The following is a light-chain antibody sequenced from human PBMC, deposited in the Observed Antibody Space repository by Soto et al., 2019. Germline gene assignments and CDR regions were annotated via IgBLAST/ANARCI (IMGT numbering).Light chain of an antibody. Sequence: DIQMTQSPSTLSASVGDRVTITCRASQGISNWLAWYQQKPGKAPNLLIYDVSSLESGVPSRFSGSGSGTEFTLTISSLQPDDFATYYCQLKLTFGGGTKLEIK. CDR3: QLKLT. J-gene: IGKJ4*01. CDR2: DVS. V-gene: IGKV1-5*01. CDR1: QGISNW.